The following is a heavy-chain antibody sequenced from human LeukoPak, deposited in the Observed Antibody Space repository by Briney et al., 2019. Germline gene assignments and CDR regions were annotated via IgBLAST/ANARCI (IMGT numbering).Heavy chain of an antibody. CDR2: IKSKTDGGTT. V-gene: IGHV3-15*01. D-gene: IGHD3-9*01. Sequence: KPGGSLRLSCAASGFTFSNAWMSWVRQAPGKGLEWVGRIKSKTDGGTTDYAAPVKGRFTISRDDSKNTLYLEMNSLKTEDTAVYYCTTLRYFDWSPDYWGQGTLVTVSS. CDR1: GFTFSNAW. CDR3: TTLRYFDWSPDY. J-gene: IGHJ4*02.